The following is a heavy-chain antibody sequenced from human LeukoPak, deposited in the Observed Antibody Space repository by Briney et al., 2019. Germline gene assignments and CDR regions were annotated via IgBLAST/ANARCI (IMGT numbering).Heavy chain of an antibody. V-gene: IGHV3-23*01. J-gene: IGHJ4*02. CDR3: ARGRGSSRYYFDY. CDR2: ISGSGGST. CDR1: GFTFSSYA. Sequence: GGSLRLSCAASGFTFSSYAMSWVRQAPGKGLEWVSAISGSGGSTYYADSVKGRFTISRDNPKNTLYLQMNSLRAEDTAVYYCARGRGSSRYYFDYWGQGTLVTVSS. D-gene: IGHD1-26*01.